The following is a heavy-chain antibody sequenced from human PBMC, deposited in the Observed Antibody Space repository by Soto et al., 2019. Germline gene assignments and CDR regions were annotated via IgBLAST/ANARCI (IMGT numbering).Heavy chain of an antibody. CDR2: ISNDGSNT. D-gene: IGHD6-6*01. J-gene: IGHJ4*02. CDR1: GFSFRTYG. Sequence: PGGSLRLSCAASGFSFRTYGMHWVRQAPGKGLEWVAVISNDGSNTYCADSVKGRFTISRDNSKNTLYLQMNSLRAEDTAMYYCEKDYTSTGYRSSYFDYWGRGTLVTVSS. CDR3: EKDYTSTGYRSSYFDY. V-gene: IGHV3-30*18.